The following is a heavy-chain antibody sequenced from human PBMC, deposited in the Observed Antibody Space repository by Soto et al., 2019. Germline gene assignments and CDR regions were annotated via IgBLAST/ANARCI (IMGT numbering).Heavy chain of an antibody. CDR2: ISNSGRAI. V-gene: IGHV3-48*03. CDR1: GFTFSNYE. D-gene: IGHD4-4*01. Sequence: EVQLVESGGGLVQAGGSLRLSCAVFGFTFSNYEMNWVGQAPGKGLEWVSYISNSGRAIYYAESVKGRFTISRDNAKNSLYLQMNSLRAEDTAVYYCARDPEIYSGKFDYGLDVWGQGTTVTVSS. CDR3: ARDPEIYSGKFDYGLDV. J-gene: IGHJ6*02.